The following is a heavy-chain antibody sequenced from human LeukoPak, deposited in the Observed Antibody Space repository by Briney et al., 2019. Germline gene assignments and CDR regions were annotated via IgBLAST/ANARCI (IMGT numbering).Heavy chain of an antibody. D-gene: IGHD2-15*01. J-gene: IGHJ6*02. CDR1: GGSFSGYY. Sequence: SETLSLTCAVYGGSFSGYYWSWIRQPPGKGLEWIGEINHSGSTNYNPSLKSRVTISVDTSKNQFSLKLSSVTAADTAVYYCARGLTAYCSGGSCYPGYYYYYGMDVWGQGTMVTVSS. V-gene: IGHV4-34*01. CDR2: INHSGST. CDR3: ARGLTAYCSGGSCYPGYYYYYGMDV.